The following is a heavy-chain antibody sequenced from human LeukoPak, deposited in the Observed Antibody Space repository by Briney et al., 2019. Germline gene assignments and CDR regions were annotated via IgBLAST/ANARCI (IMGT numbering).Heavy chain of an antibody. D-gene: IGHD4/OR15-4a*01. V-gene: IGHV3-7*01. CDR1: GLTFSSYW. CDR3: ARHAHYGSNLFDY. J-gene: IGHJ4*02. Sequence: GGSLRLSCAVSGLTFSSYWMSWVRQAPGKGLEWVASIKEDGSEKYYVDSVKGRFTISRDNAKNSLYLQMNSLRAEDTAVYYCARHAHYGSNLFDYWGQGTLVTVSS. CDR2: IKEDGSEK.